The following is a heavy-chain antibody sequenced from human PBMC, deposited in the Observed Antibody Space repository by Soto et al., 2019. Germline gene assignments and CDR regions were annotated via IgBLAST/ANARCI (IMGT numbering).Heavy chain of an antibody. CDR2: IIPISGTT. Sequence: QVQLVQSGAEVKRPESSMKVSCKPSGGTFNNYAINWVRQAPGQGLEWMGAIIPISGTTKYARKFQGRVPITADKSTSTVYMDLSSLRSEDTAVYYCARWGGLSCSGAVCFKKPFDYWGQGTLVTVSS. V-gene: IGHV1-69*06. CDR1: GGTFNNYA. D-gene: IGHD2-8*02. CDR3: ARWGGLSCSGAVCFKKPFDY. J-gene: IGHJ4*02.